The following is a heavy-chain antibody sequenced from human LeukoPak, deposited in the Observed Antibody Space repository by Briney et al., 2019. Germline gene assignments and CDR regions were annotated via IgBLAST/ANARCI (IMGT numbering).Heavy chain of an antibody. CDR2: IYYSGST. CDR1: GGSLSSYY. Sequence: SETLSLTCTVSGGSLSSYYWGWIRQPPGKGLEWIGYIYYSGSTNYNPSLKSRVTISVDTSKNQFSLKLSSVTAADTAVYYCARRNSGWLDYWGQGTLVTVSS. CDR3: ARRNSGWLDY. J-gene: IGHJ4*02. V-gene: IGHV4-59*01. D-gene: IGHD6-19*01.